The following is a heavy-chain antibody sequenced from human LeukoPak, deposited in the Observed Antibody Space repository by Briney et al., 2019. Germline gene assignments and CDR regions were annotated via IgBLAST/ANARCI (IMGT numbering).Heavy chain of an antibody. CDR3: ATNGDSSSWYRRLDYYYMDV. CDR2: ISGSGGST. V-gene: IGHV3-23*01. Sequence: GGTLRLSCAASGFTFSSYGMSWVRQAPGKGLEWVSAISGSGGSTYYADSVKGRFTISRDNSKNTLYLQMNSLRAEDTAVYYCATNGDSSSWYRRLDYYYMDVWGKGTTVTISS. CDR1: GFTFSSYG. D-gene: IGHD6-13*01. J-gene: IGHJ6*03.